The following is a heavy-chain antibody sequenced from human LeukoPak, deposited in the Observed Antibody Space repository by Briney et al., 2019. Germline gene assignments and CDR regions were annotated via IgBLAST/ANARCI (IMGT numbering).Heavy chain of an antibody. CDR2: IWYDGSNK. CDR1: GFTFSSYG. CDR3: ARDRGSSGYYYYFDY. Sequence: PGGSLRLSCAASGFTFSSYGMHWVRQAPGKGLEWVAVIWYDGSNKYYADSVKGRFTISRDNSKNTLYLQMNSLRAEDTAVYYCARDRGSSGYYYYFDYWGQGTLVTGSS. J-gene: IGHJ4*02. D-gene: IGHD3-22*01. V-gene: IGHV3-33*01.